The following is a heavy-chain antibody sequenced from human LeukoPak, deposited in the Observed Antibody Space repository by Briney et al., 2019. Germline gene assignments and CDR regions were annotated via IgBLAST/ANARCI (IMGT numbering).Heavy chain of an antibody. CDR1: GGSISSSSYY. CDR2: IYYSGST. V-gene: IGHV4-39*07. CDR3: ARHMLGGKRSFDS. D-gene: IGHD4-23*01. J-gene: IGHJ4*02. Sequence: SETLSLTCTVSGGSISSSSYYWGWIRQPPGKGLEWLGSIYYSGSTYYNPSLKSRVIISVDTSKNQFSLKLSSVTAADTAVYYCARHMLGGKRSFDSWGQGTLVTVSS.